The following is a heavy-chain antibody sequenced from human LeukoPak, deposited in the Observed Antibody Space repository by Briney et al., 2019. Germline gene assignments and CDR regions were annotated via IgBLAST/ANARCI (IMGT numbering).Heavy chain of an antibody. D-gene: IGHD5-12*01. CDR3: ARPIMLRFQGWFDP. Sequence: SETLSLTCTVSSGSISSSSYYWGWIRQPPGKGLEWIGSIYYSGSTYYNPSLKSRVTISVDTSKNQFSLKLSSVTAADTAVYYCARPIMLRFQGWFDPWGQGTLVTVSS. V-gene: IGHV4-39*01. CDR1: SGSISSSSYY. CDR2: IYYSGST. J-gene: IGHJ5*02.